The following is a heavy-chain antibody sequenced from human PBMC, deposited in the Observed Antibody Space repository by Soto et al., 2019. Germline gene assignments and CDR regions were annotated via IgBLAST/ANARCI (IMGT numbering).Heavy chain of an antibody. D-gene: IGHD2-8*01. V-gene: IGHV4-61*01. CDR2: IYYSGST. J-gene: IGHJ5*02. CDR3: ARGPGVGLSARWYDP. Sequence: QVQLQESGPGLVKPSETLTLTCTVSGGSVNNGNYYWSWIRQPPGKGLGWIGHIYYSGSTNYNPSLKSRVFISIDTSKKLFSLKLSSVTAADTAVYFCARGPGVGLSARWYDPWGQGALVTVSS. CDR1: GGSVNNGNYY.